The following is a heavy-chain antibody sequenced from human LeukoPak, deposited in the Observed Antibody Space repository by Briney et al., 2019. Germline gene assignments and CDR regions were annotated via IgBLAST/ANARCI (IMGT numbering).Heavy chain of an antibody. CDR3: AKTYMWSIDAFHI. CDR1: GFTFSNYA. V-gene: IGHV3-23*01. Sequence: PGGSLRVSCAASGFTFSNYAMSWVRQAPGKGLEWVSGISARADSTYYADSVKGRVTISRDNSKNTLFLQLNSLRAEDAAVYYCAKTYMWSIDAFHIWGQGTMVTVSS. J-gene: IGHJ3*02. D-gene: IGHD2-8*02. CDR2: ISARADST.